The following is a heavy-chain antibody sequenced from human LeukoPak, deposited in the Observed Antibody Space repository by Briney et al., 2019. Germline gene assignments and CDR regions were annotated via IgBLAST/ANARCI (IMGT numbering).Heavy chain of an antibody. CDR2: ISASGSAT. V-gene: IGHV3-23*01. CDR3: AKDLSLRDFWSGYFDY. D-gene: IGHD3-3*01. CDR1: GFIFSNYG. Sequence: GGSLRLSCAASGFIFSNYGMNWVRQAPGKGLEWVAAISASGSATSYADSVRGRFTISRDNSKSTTYLQMNSLRAEDTAVFYCAKDLSLRDFWSGYFDYGGQGIPVTVS. J-gene: IGHJ4*02.